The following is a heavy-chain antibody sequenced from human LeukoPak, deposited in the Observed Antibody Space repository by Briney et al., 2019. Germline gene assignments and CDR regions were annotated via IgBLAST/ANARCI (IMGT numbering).Heavy chain of an antibody. V-gene: IGHV3-30*18. Sequence: GGSLRLSCAASGFTFSSSVMHWVRQAPGKGLEWVAGISSDGNNKYYVDSVKGRFTISRDNSKNTLYLQMNSLRAEDTAVHYCAKVRVYYDFWSGLDYWGQGTLVTVSS. D-gene: IGHD3-3*01. CDR2: ISSDGNNK. CDR3: AKVRVYYDFWSGLDY. CDR1: GFTFSSSV. J-gene: IGHJ4*02.